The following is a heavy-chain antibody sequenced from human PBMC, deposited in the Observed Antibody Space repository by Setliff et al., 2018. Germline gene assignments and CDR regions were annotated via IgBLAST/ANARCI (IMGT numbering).Heavy chain of an antibody. V-gene: IGHV3-23*01. J-gene: IGHJ6*02. Sequence: LRLSCAASGFTFSSYAMSWVRQAPGKGLEWVSAISGSGGSTYYADSVKGRFTISRDDSNNTLYLQMTSLRAEDTAVYYCAGCGYGQYYAMDVWGQGTTVTVSS. CDR1: GFTFSSYA. CDR3: AGCGYGQYYAMDV. CDR2: ISGSGGST. D-gene: IGHD5-12*01.